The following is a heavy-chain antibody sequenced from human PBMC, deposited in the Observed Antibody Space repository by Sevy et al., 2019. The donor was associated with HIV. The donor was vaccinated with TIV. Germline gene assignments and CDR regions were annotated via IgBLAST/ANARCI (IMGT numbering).Heavy chain of an antibody. J-gene: IGHJ3*02. CDR3: AGGRYDSSGSFDALDI. V-gene: IGHV3-23*01. CDR2: IYGSGGVT. Sequence: GGSLRLSCVGAGISISSHWMNWVRQSPGKGLEWISTIYGSGGVTYYADSVEGRFTISRDKSKNTLYLQMNSLRTEDTALYYCAGGRYDSSGSFDALDIWGQGTMVTVSS. D-gene: IGHD3-22*01. CDR1: GISISSHW.